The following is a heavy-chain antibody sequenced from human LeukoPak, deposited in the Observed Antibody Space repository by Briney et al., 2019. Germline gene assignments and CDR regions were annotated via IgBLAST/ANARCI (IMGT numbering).Heavy chain of an antibody. CDR1: GLTVSSTY. J-gene: IGHJ4*02. D-gene: IGHD3-3*01. CDR2: IYGGTST. Sequence: PGGSLRLSCAGSGLTVSSTYMSWVRQAPGKGLEWVSVIYGGTSTYYADSVKGRFTISRDDSRNTLYLQMSSLRAEDTAVYYCARDASGPNYWGQGTLVTVSS. CDR3: ARDASGPNY. V-gene: IGHV3-66*01.